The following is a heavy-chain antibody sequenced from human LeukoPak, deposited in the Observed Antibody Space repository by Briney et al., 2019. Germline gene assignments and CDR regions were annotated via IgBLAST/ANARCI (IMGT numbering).Heavy chain of an antibody. CDR1: GFTFSSYS. D-gene: IGHD2-2*03. J-gene: IGHJ4*02. CDR2: ISRSSNYK. CDR3: ARDRYLDIDY. Sequence: GGSLRLSCAASGFTFSSYSMNWVRQAPGKGLEWVSSISRSSNYKYYADSVKGRFTISRDNAKNSLYLQMNSLRAEDTAVYYCARDRYLDIDYWGQGTLVSVSS. V-gene: IGHV3-21*01.